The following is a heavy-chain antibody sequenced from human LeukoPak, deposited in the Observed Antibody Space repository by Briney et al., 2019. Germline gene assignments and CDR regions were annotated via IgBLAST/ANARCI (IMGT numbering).Heavy chain of an antibody. J-gene: IGHJ4*02. D-gene: IGHD3-22*01. CDR2: ISSSSSYI. CDR3: ARVEEDYYDSSGYYGYFDY. Sequence: GGSLRLSCAASGFTFSSYWMHWVRQAPGKGLEWVSSISSSSSYIYYADSVKGRFTISRDNAKNSLYLQMNSLRAEDTAVYYCARVEEDYYDSSGYYGYFDYWGQGTLVTVSS. V-gene: IGHV3-21*01. CDR1: GFTFSSYW.